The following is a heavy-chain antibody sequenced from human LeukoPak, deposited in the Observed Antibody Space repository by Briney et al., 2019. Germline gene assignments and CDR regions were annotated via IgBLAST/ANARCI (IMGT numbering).Heavy chain of an antibody. Sequence: SETLSLTCTVSGYSISSGYYWGWIRQPPGKGLEWIGSIYHSGSTYYNPSLKSRVTISVDTSKNQFSLKLSSVTAADTAVYYCARGFARGVGAAYPRHAFDIWGQGTMVTVSS. J-gene: IGHJ3*02. CDR3: ARGFARGVGAAYPRHAFDI. V-gene: IGHV4-38-2*02. CDR2: IYHSGST. D-gene: IGHD1-26*01. CDR1: GYSISSGYY.